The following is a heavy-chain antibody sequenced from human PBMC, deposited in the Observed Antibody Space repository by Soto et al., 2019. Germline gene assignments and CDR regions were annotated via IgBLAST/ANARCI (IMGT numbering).Heavy chain of an antibody. V-gene: IGHV3-23*01. D-gene: IGHD3-22*01. CDR2: ISGSFGDT. CDR3: AKVGGYYYDSSGKPWFDY. Sequence: GGSLRLSCEASGFTFTNYWMHWFRQDPGKGLEWVSAISGSFGDTYYADSVKGRFTISRDNSKNTVYLQMNSLSAEDTALYYCAKVGGYYYDSSGKPWFDYWGQGTLVTVSS. J-gene: IGHJ4*02. CDR1: GFTFTNYW.